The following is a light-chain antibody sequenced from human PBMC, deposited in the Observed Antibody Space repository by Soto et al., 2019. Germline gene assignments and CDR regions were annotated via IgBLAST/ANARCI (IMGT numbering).Light chain of an antibody. CDR3: QQYASSPRT. CDR2: DAS. J-gene: IGKJ1*01. Sequence: EIVLAQSPGTLSLSPGERATLSCRASQSVSSSYLAWYQQKPSQAPRLLIYDASSRATGIPDRFSGSGSGTDFTLTTSRLEPEDFAVYYCQQYASSPRTFGQGTKVEIK. CDR1: QSVSSSY. V-gene: IGKV3-20*01.